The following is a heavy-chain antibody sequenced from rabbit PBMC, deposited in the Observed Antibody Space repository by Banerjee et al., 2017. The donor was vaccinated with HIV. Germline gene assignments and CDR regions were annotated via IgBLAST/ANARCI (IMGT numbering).Heavy chain of an antibody. Sequence: GGSLTLTCTASGLSFSSSYYMCWVRQAPGKGLEWIGCIYIGSGSTYYASWAKGRFTISKTSSTTVTLQMTSLTAADTATYFCARDGYGGDGRLWGPGTLVTV. CDR3: ARDGYGGDGRL. CDR1: GLSFSSSYY. D-gene: IGHD4-2*01. CDR2: IYIGSGST. J-gene: IGHJ4*01. V-gene: IGHV1S40*01.